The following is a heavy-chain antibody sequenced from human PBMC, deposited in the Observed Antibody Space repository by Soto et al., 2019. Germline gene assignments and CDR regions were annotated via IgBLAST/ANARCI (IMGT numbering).Heavy chain of an antibody. V-gene: IGHV3-30-3*01. CDR2: ISYDGSNK. CDR1: GFTFSSYA. J-gene: IGHJ6*02. CDR3: ARDRTSSGWYYYYYGMDV. D-gene: IGHD6-19*01. Sequence: LRLSCAASGFTFSSYAMHWVRQAPGKGLEWVAVISYDGSNKYYADSVKGRFTISRDNSKNTLYLQMNSLRAEDTAVYYCARDRTSSGWYYYYYGMDVWGQGTTVTVSS.